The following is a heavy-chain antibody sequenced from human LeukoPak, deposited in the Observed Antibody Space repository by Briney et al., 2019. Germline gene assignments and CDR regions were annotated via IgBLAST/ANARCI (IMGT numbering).Heavy chain of an antibody. V-gene: IGHV3-7*01. CDR1: GFTFSSYW. Sequence: GGSLRLSCAASGFTFSSYWMTWVRQAPGKGLEWVANIKQDGSEKYYVDSVKGRFTISRDNAKNSLYLQMNSLRAEDTAVYYCARAFGDWGSHDFWSGYYSGQLPDYWGQGTLVTVSS. CDR2: IKQDGSEK. D-gene: IGHD3-3*01. CDR3: ARAFGDWGSHDFWSGYYSGQLPDY. J-gene: IGHJ4*02.